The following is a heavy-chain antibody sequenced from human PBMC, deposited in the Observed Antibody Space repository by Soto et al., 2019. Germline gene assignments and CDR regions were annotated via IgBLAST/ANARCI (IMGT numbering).Heavy chain of an antibody. V-gene: IGHV2-5*02. CDR1: GFSLTTSGEA. Sequence: QITLKESGPTLVKPTQTLTLTCTFSGFSLTTSGEAVGWIRQPPGKALEWLALLYWDDDKRYSPLLKSRLTITKDTSKNQLLLTMTNMDPVDTATYYCAHIPGSGQLLYSYYYFLDVWGKGTTVTVSS. J-gene: IGHJ6*03. CDR2: LYWDDDK. CDR3: AHIPGSGQLLYSYYYFLDV. D-gene: IGHD3-10*01.